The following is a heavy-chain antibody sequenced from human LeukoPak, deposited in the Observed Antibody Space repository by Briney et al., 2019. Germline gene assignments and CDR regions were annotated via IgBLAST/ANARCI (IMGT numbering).Heavy chain of an antibody. J-gene: IGHJ4*02. CDR2: ISSSGSTI. V-gene: IGHV3-11*01. CDR3: AKGAYDYIEIGYFDS. CDR1: GFTFSDYY. Sequence: GGSLRLSCAASGFTFSDYYMSWIRQAPGKGLEWVSYISSSGSTIYYADSVKGRFTISRDNSKNTVFLQMNSLRAEDTATYYCAKGAYDYIEIGYFDSWGQGTRVTVSS. D-gene: IGHD5-12*01.